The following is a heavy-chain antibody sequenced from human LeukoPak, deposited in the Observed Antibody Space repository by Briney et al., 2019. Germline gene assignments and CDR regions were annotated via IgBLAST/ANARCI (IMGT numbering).Heavy chain of an antibody. CDR3: ARGLSTVGFNY. J-gene: IGHJ4*02. D-gene: IGHD4-23*01. CDR2: IYNTGST. V-gene: IGHV4-59*01. Sequence: PSETLSLTCAVYGGSFSGYYWTWVRQPPGKGLECIGCIYNTGSTNYNPSLKSRVTISIDTSKNQFSLRLSSVTAADTAVYYCARGLSTVGFNYWGQGILVTVSS. CDR1: GGSFSGYY.